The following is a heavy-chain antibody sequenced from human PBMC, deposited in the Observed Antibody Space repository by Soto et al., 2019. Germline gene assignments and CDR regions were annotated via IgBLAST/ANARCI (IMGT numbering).Heavy chain of an antibody. CDR3: ARNGVTYDAFDI. J-gene: IGHJ3*02. V-gene: IGHV1-18*01. CDR1: GYTFTSCG. CDR2: ISAYNGNT. Sequence: ASVKVYCKASGYTFTSCGISWVRQAPGQGLEWMGWISAYNGNTNYAQKLQGRVTMTTDTSTSTAYMELRSLRSDDTAAYYCARNGVTYDAFDIWGQGTMVTVSS. D-gene: IGHD2-21*02.